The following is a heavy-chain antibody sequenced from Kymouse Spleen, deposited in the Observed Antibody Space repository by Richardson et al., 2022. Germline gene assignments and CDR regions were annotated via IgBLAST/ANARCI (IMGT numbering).Heavy chain of an antibody. CDR3: ARDDYSNYQYYYYYYGMDV. J-gene: IGHJ6*02. CDR1: GYTFTSYA. Sequence: QVQLVQSGSELKKPGASVKVSCKASGYTFTSYAMNWVRQAPGQGLEWMGWINTNTGNPTYAQGFTGRFVFSLDTSVSTAYLQICSLKAEDTAVYYCARDDYSNYQYYYYYYGMDVWGQGTTVTVSS. V-gene: IGHV7-4-1*01. D-gene: IGHD4-11,IGHD4-11*01. CDR2: INTNTGNP.